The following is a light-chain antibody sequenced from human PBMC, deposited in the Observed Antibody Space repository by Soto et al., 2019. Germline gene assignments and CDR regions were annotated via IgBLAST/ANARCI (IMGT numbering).Light chain of an antibody. J-gene: IGLJ3*02. Sequence: QSALTQPASVSGSPGQSITISCTGTSSDVGGYNYVSWYQQHPGKAPKLMIYEVSNRPSGVSNRFSGSKSGNTASLTISGLQAEDEVDYYCSSYTTSITHWVFGGGTNVTVL. CDR3: SSYTTSITHWV. CDR2: EVS. CDR1: SSDVGGYNY. V-gene: IGLV2-14*01.